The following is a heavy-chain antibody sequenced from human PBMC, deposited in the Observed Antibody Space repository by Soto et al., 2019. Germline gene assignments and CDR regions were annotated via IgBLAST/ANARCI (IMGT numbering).Heavy chain of an antibody. V-gene: IGHV3-30*14. CDR1: GFTFSSYA. D-gene: IGHD6-6*01. CDR2: ISYDGSNK. CDR3: ARRARPDFYYMDV. J-gene: IGHJ6*03. Sequence: GGSLRLSCAASGFTFSSYAMHWVRQAPGKGLEWVAVISYDGSNKYYADSVKGRFTISRDNSKNTVYLQMGSLRPEDMAVYYCARRARPDFYYMDVWGKGTTVTV.